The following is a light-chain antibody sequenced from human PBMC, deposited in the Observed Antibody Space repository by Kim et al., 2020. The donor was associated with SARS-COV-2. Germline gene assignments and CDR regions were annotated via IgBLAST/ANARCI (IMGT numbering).Light chain of an antibody. Sequence: DIQMTQSPSSLSASVGDRVIITCRASQSISTYLNWYQQKPGEAPKVLIYATSSLQSGVPSRFSGSGSGTDFTLTISSLQPEDFATYSCQQSYSTPLTFGGGTKVEIK. CDR2: ATS. CDR1: QSISTY. J-gene: IGKJ4*01. V-gene: IGKV1-39*01. CDR3: QQSYSTPLT.